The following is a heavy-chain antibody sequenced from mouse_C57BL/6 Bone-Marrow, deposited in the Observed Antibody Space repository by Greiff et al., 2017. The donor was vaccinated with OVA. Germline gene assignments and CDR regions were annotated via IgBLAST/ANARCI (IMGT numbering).Heavy chain of an antibody. J-gene: IGHJ2*01. CDR1: GYAFTNYL. Sequence: QVQLQQSGAELVRPGTSVKVSCKASGYAFTNYLIEWVKQRPGQGLEWIGVINPGSGGTNYNEKFKGKATLTADKSSSTAYMQLSSLTSEDSAVYFCARGGLLPFDYWGQGTTLTVSS. V-gene: IGHV1-54*01. CDR3: ARGGLLPFDY. D-gene: IGHD2-3*01. CDR2: INPGSGGT.